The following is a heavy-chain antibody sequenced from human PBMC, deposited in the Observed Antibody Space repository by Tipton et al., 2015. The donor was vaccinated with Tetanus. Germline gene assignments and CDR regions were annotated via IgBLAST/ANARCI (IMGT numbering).Heavy chain of an antibody. V-gene: IGHV1-8*02. Sequence: QSGAEVKKPGASVKVSCKASGYTFTSYYMHWVRQAPGQGLEWMGWMNPNSGNTGYAQKLQGRVTMTTDTSTSTAYMELRSLRSXXXAXXXXXXXGXXXXTXXVFDYWGQGXXVTVSS. CDR3: XXXGXXXXTXXVFDY. J-gene: IGHJ4*02. CDR2: MNPNSGNT. CDR1: GYTFTSYY.